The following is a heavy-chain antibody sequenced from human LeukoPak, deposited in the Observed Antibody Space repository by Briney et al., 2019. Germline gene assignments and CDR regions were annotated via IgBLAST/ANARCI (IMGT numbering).Heavy chain of an antibody. CDR3: ARSNRGSSPNYYYYMDV. CDR2: IYTGGST. V-gene: IGHV4-4*07. J-gene: IGHJ6*03. D-gene: IGHD6-6*01. Sequence: SETLSLTCTVSGGSISSYYWSWIRQPAGKGLEWIGRIYTGGSTNYNPSLKSRVTMSVDTSKNQFSLKLSSVTAADTAVYYCARSNRGSSPNYYYYMDVWGKGTTVTVSS. CDR1: GGSISSYY.